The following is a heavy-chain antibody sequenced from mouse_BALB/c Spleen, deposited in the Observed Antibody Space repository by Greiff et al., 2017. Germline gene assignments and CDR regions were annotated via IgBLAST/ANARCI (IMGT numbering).Heavy chain of an antibody. CDR1: GFNIKDYY. CDR2: IDPENGNT. D-gene: IGHD1-1*01. V-gene: IGHV14-1*02. CDR3: ARTVRGPFDC. J-gene: IGHJ2*01. Sequence: EVQLQQSGAELVRPGALVKLSCKASGFNIKDYYMHWVKQRPEQGLEWIGWIDPENGNTIYDPKFQGKASITADTSSNTAYLQLSSLTSEDTAVYYWARTVRGPFDCWGQGTTLTVSS.